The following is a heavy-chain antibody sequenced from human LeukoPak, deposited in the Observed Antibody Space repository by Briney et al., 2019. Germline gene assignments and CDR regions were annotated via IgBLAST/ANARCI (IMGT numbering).Heavy chain of an antibody. D-gene: IGHD2-8*01. CDR3: TRSTNLEALDI. J-gene: IGHJ3*02. V-gene: IGHV4-61*01. CDR1: GGSVSSGSYY. CDR2: IYYSGST. Sequence: SETLSRTCTVSGGSVSSGSYYWSWIRQPPGKELEWIGYIYYSGSTNSNPSLKSRVTISVDTSKSQFSLKLRSVTTADTALYYCTRSTNLEALDIWGQGTMVTVSS.